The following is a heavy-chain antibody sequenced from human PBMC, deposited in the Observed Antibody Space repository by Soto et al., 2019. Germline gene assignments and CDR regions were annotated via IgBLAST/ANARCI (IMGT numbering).Heavy chain of an antibody. J-gene: IGHJ6*03. CDR1: GGSISSSSYY. D-gene: IGHD6-13*01. CDR2: IYYSGST. V-gene: IGHV4-39*01. Sequence: QLQLQESGPGLVKPSETLSLTCTVSGGSISSSSYYWGWIRQPPGKGLEWIGSIYYSGSTYYNPSLKSRVTISVDTSKNQFSLKLSSVTAADTAVYYCASLTGYSSSWYPYYYSYYMDVWGKGTTVTVSS. CDR3: ASLTGYSSSWYPYYYSYYMDV.